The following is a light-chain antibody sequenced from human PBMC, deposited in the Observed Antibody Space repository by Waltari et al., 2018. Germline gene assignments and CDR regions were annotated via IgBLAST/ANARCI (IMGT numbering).Light chain of an antibody. Sequence: EIVMTQSPVTLSVSPGERATLSCRASQSLNTNLAWYQQKPGQAPRLLIYGASTRATGIPARFSGHGSGTDFTLTISSLQSEDFALYYCQQYNNWPPYTFAQGTKLEIK. V-gene: IGKV3-15*01. CDR3: QQYNNWPPYT. CDR2: GAS. J-gene: IGKJ2*01. CDR1: QSLNTN.